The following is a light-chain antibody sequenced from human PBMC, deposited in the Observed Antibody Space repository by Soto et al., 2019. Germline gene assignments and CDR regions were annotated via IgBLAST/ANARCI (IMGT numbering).Light chain of an antibody. CDR3: QQSYSTVYT. V-gene: IGKV1-39*01. Sequence: DIQMTQSPSSLSASVGDRVTITCRASQTIGANLNWYRQKLGKAPTLLIYDASTLQSGVPSRFSGLGSGTDFALTITSLQPDDSATSYCQQSYSTVYTFGQGTKVEIK. CDR1: QTIGAN. CDR2: DAS. J-gene: IGKJ2*01.